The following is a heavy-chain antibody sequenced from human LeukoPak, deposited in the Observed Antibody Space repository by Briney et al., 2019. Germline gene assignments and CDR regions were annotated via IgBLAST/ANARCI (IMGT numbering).Heavy chain of an antibody. CDR2: ISGGGGST. V-gene: IGHV3-23*01. D-gene: IGHD6-19*01. J-gene: IGHJ4*02. CDR1: GFTFSSYA. Sequence: GGSLRLSCAASGFTFSSYAMSWVRQAPGKGLEWVSAISGGGGSTYYADSVKGRFTISRDNSKNTLYLQMNSLRAEDTAVYYCAIRLHSSGWYFDYWGQGTLVTVSS. CDR3: AIRLHSSGWYFDY.